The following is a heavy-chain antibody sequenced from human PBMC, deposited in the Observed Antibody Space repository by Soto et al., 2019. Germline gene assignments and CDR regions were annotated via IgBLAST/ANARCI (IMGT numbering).Heavy chain of an antibody. J-gene: IGHJ5*02. CDR2: ISSNSAYI. CDR3: TRDASRDSSARGWFDP. D-gene: IGHD6-13*01. CDR1: GFTFHSFT. Sequence: GGSLRLSCAASGFTFHSFTMNWVRQAPGKGLEWVSTISSNSAYIDYTEALRGRFTISRDNAKNALHLQMNSLRAEDTAVYYCTRDASRDSSARGWFDPWGRGTLVTVSS. V-gene: IGHV3-21*01.